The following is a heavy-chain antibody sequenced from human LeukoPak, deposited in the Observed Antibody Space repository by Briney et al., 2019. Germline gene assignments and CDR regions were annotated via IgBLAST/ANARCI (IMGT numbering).Heavy chain of an antibody. CDR3: ACLGGEPIQYYFDY. CDR2: IIPIFGTA. D-gene: IGHD3-16*01. Sequence: GASVKVSCKASGGTFSSYAISWVRQAPGQGLEWMGEIIPIFGTASYAQKLQGRVTTTTDESTSTAYMELSSLRSEYTAVYYCACLGGEPIQYYFDYWGQGTLVTVSS. CDR1: GGTFSSYA. J-gene: IGHJ4*02. V-gene: IGHV1-69*05.